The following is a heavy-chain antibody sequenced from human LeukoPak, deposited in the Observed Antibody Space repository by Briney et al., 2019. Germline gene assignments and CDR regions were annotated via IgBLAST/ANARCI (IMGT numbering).Heavy chain of an antibody. CDR2: IYYSGST. Sequence: SETLSLTCTVSGGSISSYYWGWIRQPQGKGLEWIGYIYYSGSTYYNPSLKSRVTISVDTSKNQFSLKLSSVTAADTAVYYCARAPNYYYYYMDVWGKGTTVTVSS. CDR1: GGSISSYY. V-gene: IGHV4-59*12. CDR3: ARAPNYYYYYMDV. J-gene: IGHJ6*03.